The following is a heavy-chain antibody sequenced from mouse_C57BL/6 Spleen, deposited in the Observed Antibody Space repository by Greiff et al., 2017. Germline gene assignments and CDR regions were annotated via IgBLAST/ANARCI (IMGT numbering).Heavy chain of an antibody. CDR1: GYTFTDYE. Sequence: VQLQQSGAELARPGASVKLSCKASGYTFTDYEMHWVKQTPVHGLEWIGAIDPETGGTAYNQKFKGKAILTADKSSSTAYMELRSLTSEDSAVYYCTRRDSYYYGSSYPFAYWGQGTLVTVSA. CDR3: TRRDSYYYGSSYPFAY. J-gene: IGHJ3*01. CDR2: IDPETGGT. D-gene: IGHD1-1*01. V-gene: IGHV1-15*01.